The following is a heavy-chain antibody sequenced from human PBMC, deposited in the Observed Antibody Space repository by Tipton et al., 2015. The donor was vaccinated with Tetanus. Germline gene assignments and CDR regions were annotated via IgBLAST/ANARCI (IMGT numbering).Heavy chain of an antibody. CDR1: RGSISRDIYN. Sequence: TLSLTCTVSRGSISRDIYNWGWIRQPPGRGLQWIGNINYYGTTYYSPSLESRVTMSVDPPKNQFFLHLTSATAADTAVYYCARGQLLSRDWFDPWGQGTLVTVSS. V-gene: IGHV4-39*01. CDR3: ARGQLLSRDWFDP. CDR2: INYYGTT. D-gene: IGHD2-2*01. J-gene: IGHJ5*02.